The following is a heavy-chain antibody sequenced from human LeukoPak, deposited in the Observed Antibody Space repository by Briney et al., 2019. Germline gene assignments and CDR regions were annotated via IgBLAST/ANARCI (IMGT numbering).Heavy chain of an antibody. V-gene: IGHV4-39*07. Sequence: PSETLSLTCTVSGDSFSSVTDYWAWIRQPPGKGLEWIASGDYSGGTYYNPSLESRVAISADMSKNQFSLKLTSVTGADTAVYYCAGERGEEYSSGWYKTNYFYNWGQGIRVTVSS. CDR2: GDYSGGT. CDR3: AGERGEEYSSGWYKTNYFYN. CDR1: GDSFSSVTDY. D-gene: IGHD6-19*01. J-gene: IGHJ4*02.